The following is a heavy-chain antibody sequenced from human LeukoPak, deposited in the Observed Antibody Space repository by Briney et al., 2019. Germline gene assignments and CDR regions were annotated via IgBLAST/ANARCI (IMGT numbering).Heavy chain of an antibody. V-gene: IGHV4-34*01. CDR3: ARGLSPRINMVRGVRPPFRGVFDY. Sequence: NPSETLSLTCAVYGGSFSGYYWSWIRQPPGKGLEWIGEINHSGSTNYNPSLKSRVTISVDTSKNQFSLKLSSVTAADTAVYYCARGLSPRINMVRGVRPPFRGVFDYWGQGTLVTVSS. CDR2: INHSGST. D-gene: IGHD3-10*01. CDR1: GGSFSGYY. J-gene: IGHJ4*02.